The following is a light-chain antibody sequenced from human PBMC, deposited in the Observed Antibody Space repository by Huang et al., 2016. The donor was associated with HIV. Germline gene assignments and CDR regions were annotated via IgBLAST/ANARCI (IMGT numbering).Light chain of an antibody. V-gene: IGKV3-15*01. CDR2: GAS. CDR3: QQYNNWPPN. J-gene: IGKJ2*01. CDR1: QSVSSN. Sequence: EIVMTQSPATLSVSPGARATLSCRASQSVSSNLAWYQQKPGQAPRLLIYGASTRATGIPARVSGSGSGTEFTLTISSLQSEDFAVYYCQQYNNWPPNFGQGTKLEIK.